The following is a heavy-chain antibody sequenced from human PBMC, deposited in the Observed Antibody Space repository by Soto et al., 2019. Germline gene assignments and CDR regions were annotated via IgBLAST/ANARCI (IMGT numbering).Heavy chain of an antibody. Sequence: GESLKISCAASGFTFSSYAMSWVRQAPGKGLEWVSAISGSGGSTYYADSVKGRFTISRDNSKNTLYLQMNSLRAEDTAVYYCAKDQDCSGGSCYFDYWGQGTLVTVSS. CDR1: GFTFSSYA. CDR3: AKDQDCSGGSCYFDY. CDR2: ISGSGGST. J-gene: IGHJ4*02. D-gene: IGHD2-15*01. V-gene: IGHV3-23*01.